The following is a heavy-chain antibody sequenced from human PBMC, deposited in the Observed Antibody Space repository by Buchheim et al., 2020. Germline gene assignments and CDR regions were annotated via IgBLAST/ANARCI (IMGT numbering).Heavy chain of an antibody. CDR1: GFTFSSYA. D-gene: IGHD6-19*01. CDR3: AKGSYSSGWSRYYFDY. Sequence: EAQLLESGGGLVQPGGSLRLSCAASGFTFSSYAMSWVRQAPGKGLEWVSAISGSGGSTYYADSVKGRFPISRDNSKNTLYLQMNSLRAEDTAVYYCAKGSYSSGWSRYYFDYWGQGTL. J-gene: IGHJ4*02. V-gene: IGHV3-23*01. CDR2: ISGSGGST.